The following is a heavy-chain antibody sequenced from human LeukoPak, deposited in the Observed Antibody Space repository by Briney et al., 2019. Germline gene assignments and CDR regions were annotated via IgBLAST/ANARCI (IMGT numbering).Heavy chain of an antibody. CDR2: IYYSGST. CDR3: AGLGARHFYY. CDR1: GGSIRSYY. V-gene: IGHV4-59*01. J-gene: IGHJ4*02. Sequence: SETLSLTCAVSGGSIRSYYLRWIRQPPGKGLEWIGSIYYSGSTNYNPSLKSRVTISLDTSKNQCSLRLSAVTAADTAVYYCAGLGARHFYYWGQGTLVTVSS. D-gene: IGHD1-26*01.